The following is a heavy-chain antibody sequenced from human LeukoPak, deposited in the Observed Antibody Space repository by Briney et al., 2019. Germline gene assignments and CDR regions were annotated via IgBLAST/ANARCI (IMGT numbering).Heavy chain of an antibody. V-gene: IGHV4-30-4*01. D-gene: IGHD2-8*01. Sequence: PSQTLSLTCTVSGDSISSGDHYWSWIRQPPGKGLEWIGYIHYSGSTYYNPSLKSRLVMSVDMSKNQFSLSLNSLTAADSAVYYWARGAAEKNGGYFFDYWGRETLAPVSP. J-gene: IGHJ4*02. CDR2: IHYSGST. CDR3: ARGAAEKNGGYFFDY. CDR1: GDSISSGDHY.